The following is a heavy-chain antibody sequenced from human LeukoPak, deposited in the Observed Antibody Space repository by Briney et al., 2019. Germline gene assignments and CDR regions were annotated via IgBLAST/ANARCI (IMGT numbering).Heavy chain of an antibody. D-gene: IGHD3-22*01. J-gene: IGHJ4*02. CDR2: ISYDGSNK. V-gene: IGHV3-30-3*01. CDR3: ARVDSSGYYFMKPSDY. CDR1: GFTFSSYA. Sequence: GGSLRLSCAASGFTFSSYAMHWVRQAPGKGLEWVAVISYDGSNKYYADSVKGRFTISRDNSKNTLYLQMNSLRAEDTAVYYCARVDSSGYYFMKPSDYWGQGTLVTVSS.